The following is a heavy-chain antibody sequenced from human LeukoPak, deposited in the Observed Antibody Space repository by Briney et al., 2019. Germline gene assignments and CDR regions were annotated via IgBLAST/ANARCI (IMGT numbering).Heavy chain of an antibody. CDR3: AKIIPSFMPGRTNFDY. CDR2: FSGSGCST. D-gene: IGHD2-2*01. Sequence: GGSLTLSCAASGFTFSSYAMSWLRQAPGKGLEWVSAFSGSGCSTYYADSVKGRFTISRDNSKNTLYLQMNSLRDEDTAVYYCAKIIPSFMPGRTNFDYWGQGTLVTVSS. CDR1: GFTFSSYA. J-gene: IGHJ4*02. V-gene: IGHV3-23*01.